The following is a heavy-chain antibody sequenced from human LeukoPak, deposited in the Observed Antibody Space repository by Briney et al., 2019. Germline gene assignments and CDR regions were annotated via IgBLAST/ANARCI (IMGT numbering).Heavy chain of an antibody. D-gene: IGHD2-2*01. CDR3: AREGGVCSSTSCHHYYMDV. CDR1: GFTFSRYW. J-gene: IGHJ6*03. Sequence: GGSLRLSCEASGFTFSRYWMHWVRQAPGKGLEWVSYISSSGSTIYFADSVKGRFTISRDNTKSSLYLQMNGLRAEDTAVYYCAREGGVCSSTSCHHYYMDVWGKGTTVTVSS. CDR2: ISSSGSTI. V-gene: IGHV3-48*03.